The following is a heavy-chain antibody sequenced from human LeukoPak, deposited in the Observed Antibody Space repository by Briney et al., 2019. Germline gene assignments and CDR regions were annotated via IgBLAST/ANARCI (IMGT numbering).Heavy chain of an antibody. V-gene: IGHV3-7*01. CDR1: GFTFNSYW. Sequence: GGSLRLSCAASGFTFNSYWMNWVRQAPGKGLEWVANIKQDGSEKYYVDSVKGRFTISRDNAENSLYLQMNSLRAEDTAVYYCATSRTFDYWGQGTLVAVSS. D-gene: IGHD1-7*01. CDR2: IKQDGSEK. J-gene: IGHJ4*02. CDR3: ATSRTFDY.